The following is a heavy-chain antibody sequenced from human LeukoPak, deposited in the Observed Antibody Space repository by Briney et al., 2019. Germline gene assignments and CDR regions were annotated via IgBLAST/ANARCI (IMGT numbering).Heavy chain of an antibody. V-gene: IGHV5-51*01. Sequence: LGESLKISCMGSRSSFTNYWIGWVRQVPGSGLEWMGVIYPSDSDTRYSPSFQGQVTISADKSIDTAYLQWSSLKASDTAMYYCARQRDSGFDFDSWGQGTLVTVSS. D-gene: IGHD5-12*01. J-gene: IGHJ4*02. CDR3: ARQRDSGFDFDS. CDR2: IYPSDSDT. CDR1: RSSFTNYW.